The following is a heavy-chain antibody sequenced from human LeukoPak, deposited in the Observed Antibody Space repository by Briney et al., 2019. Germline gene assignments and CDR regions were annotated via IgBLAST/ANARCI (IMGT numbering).Heavy chain of an antibody. CDR3: ARDNGDQWLHHYYYGMDV. CDR2: TYYRSKWYN. CDR1: GDSVSSNSAA. Sequence: SQTLSLTCAISGDSVSSNSAAWNWIRQSPSRGLEWLGRTYYRSKWYNDYAVSVKSRITINPDTSKNQFSLQLNSVTPEDTAVYYCARDNGDQWLHHYYYGMDVWGQGTTVTVSS. J-gene: IGHJ6*02. D-gene: IGHD6-19*01. V-gene: IGHV6-1*01.